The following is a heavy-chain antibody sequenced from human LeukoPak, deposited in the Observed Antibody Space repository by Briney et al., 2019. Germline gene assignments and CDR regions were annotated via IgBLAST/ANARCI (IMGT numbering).Heavy chain of an antibody. D-gene: IGHD3-22*01. CDR3: ARGSTYYERSGQVPFDY. J-gene: IGHJ4*02. Sequence: GASVKVSCKASGYTFTSYYMHWVRQAPGQGLEWMGIINPSGGSTSYAQKFQGRVTMTRDTSTSTVYMELSSLRSEDTAVYYCARGSTYYERSGQVPFDYWGQGTLVTVSS. V-gene: IGHV1-46*01. CDR2: INPSGGST. CDR1: GYTFTSYY.